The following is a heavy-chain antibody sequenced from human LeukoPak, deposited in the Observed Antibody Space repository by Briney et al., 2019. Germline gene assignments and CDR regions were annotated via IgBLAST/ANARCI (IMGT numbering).Heavy chain of an antibody. V-gene: IGHV3-30*02. CDR2: IRYDGSNK. CDR1: GFTFSSYG. J-gene: IGHJ4*02. CDR3: ANLIAAAGRRDY. D-gene: IGHD6-13*01. Sequence: GGSLRLCCAASGFTFSSYGMHWVRQAPGKGLEWVAFIRYDGSNKYYADSVKGRFTISRDNSKNTLYLQMNSLRAEDTAVYYCANLIAAAGRRDYWGQGTLVTVSS.